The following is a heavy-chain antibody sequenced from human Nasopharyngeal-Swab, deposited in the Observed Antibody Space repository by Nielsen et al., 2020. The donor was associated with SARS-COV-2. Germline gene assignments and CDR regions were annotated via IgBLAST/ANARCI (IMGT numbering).Heavy chain of an antibody. V-gene: IGHV3-48*03. CDR3: AKGFLDYYYYMDV. J-gene: IGHJ6*03. Sequence: LSLTCAASGFTFSSYEMNWVRQAPGKGLEWVSYISSSGSTIYYADSVKGRFTISRDNSKNTVYLHMNSLRAEDTAIYYCAKGFLDYYYYMDVWGKGTTVTVSS. CDR2: ISSSGSTI. CDR1: GFTFSSYE. D-gene: IGHD3-10*01.